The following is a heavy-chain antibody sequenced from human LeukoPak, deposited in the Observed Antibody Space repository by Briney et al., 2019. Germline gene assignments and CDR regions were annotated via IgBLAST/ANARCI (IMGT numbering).Heavy chain of an antibody. CDR3: ARVWPTVTRFDY. Sequence: SETLSLTCTVSGGSISSSSYYWGWIRQPPGKGLEWIGSIYYSGSTYYNPSLKSRVTISVDTSKNQFSLKLSSVTAADTAVYYCARVWPTVTRFDYWGQGTLVTVSS. CDR2: IYYSGST. J-gene: IGHJ4*02. CDR1: GGSISSSSYY. V-gene: IGHV4-39*07. D-gene: IGHD4-17*01.